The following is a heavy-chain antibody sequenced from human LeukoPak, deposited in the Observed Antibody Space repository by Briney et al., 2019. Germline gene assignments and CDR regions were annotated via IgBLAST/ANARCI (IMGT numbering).Heavy chain of an antibody. J-gene: IGHJ2*01. CDR1: GFTFSSYA. CDR2: INGSGGST. CDR3: AKELGYCSSTSCSRYFDL. D-gene: IGHD2-2*01. V-gene: IGHV3-23*01. Sequence: GGSLRLSCAASGFTFSSYAMSWVRQAPGKGLEWVSDINGSGGSTYYADSVKGRFTISRDNSKNTLYLQMNSLRAEDTAAYYCAKELGYCSSTSCSRYFDLWGRGTLVTVSS.